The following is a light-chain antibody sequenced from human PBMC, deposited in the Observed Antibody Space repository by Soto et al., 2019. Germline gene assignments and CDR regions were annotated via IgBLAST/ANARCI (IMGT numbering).Light chain of an antibody. J-gene: IGKJ1*01. Sequence: DIHMTQSPSSLSASLGYRVTITCLSIQIISSYLNWYQQKPGKAPKLLIYAASSLQSGVPSRFSGSGSGTDFTLMIRSLQPEDFATQQSPQTSSKRCTSGKRTXVDIK. CDR3: PQTSSKRCT. CDR2: AAS. V-gene: IGKV1-39*01. CDR1: QIISSY.